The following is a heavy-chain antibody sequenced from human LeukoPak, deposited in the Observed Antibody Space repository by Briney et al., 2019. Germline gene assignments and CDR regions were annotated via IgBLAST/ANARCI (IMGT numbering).Heavy chain of an antibody. CDR2: INEDGTEK. J-gene: IGHJ6*04. CDR3: ARGETTDV. CDR1: DFSFETYW. V-gene: IGHV3-7*01. D-gene: IGHD1-14*01. Sequence: PGGSLRLSCVALDFSFETYWMSWVRQAPGKGPQWVANINEDGTEKHYVGSVRGRFTISRDNAESSLHLQMNSVRPDDLGVYYCARGETTDVWGKGTMVTVSS.